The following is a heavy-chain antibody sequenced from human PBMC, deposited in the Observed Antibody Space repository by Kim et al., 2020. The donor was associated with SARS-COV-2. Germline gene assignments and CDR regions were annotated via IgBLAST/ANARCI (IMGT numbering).Heavy chain of an antibody. CDR3: ANLYGDSA. V-gene: IGHV3-23*01. J-gene: IGHJ5*02. Sequence: GKTNYADAGKGRYTIPRDNSKNTLYLQMNRLRAKDTAVYYCANLYGDSAWGQGTLVTVSS. D-gene: IGHD4-17*01. CDR2: GKT.